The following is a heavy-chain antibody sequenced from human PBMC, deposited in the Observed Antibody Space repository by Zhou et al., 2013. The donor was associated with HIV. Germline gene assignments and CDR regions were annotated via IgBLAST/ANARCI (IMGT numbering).Heavy chain of an antibody. CDR2: IIPILGIT. V-gene: IGHV1-69*04. D-gene: IGHD1-20*01. Sequence: QVQLVQSGAEVKKPGSSVKVSCKASGGTFSSYGISWVRQAPGQGLEWMGRIIPILGITNYAQKFQGRVTITADKSTSTAYMELSSLRSEDTAVYYCARAITARHYYMDVWGKGTTVTVSS. J-gene: IGHJ6*03. CDR1: GGTFSSYG. CDR3: ARAITARHYYMDV.